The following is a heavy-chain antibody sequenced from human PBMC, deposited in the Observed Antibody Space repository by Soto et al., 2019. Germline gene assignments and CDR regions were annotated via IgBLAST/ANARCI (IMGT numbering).Heavy chain of an antibody. CDR2: ISSGSTNI. CDR3: ASDRNAAGSDY. V-gene: IGHV3-11*01. CDR1: GFTFSDFY. Sequence: QVQLAESGGGLVKPGGSLRLSCAASGFTFSDFYMSWIRQAPGKGLEWISYISSGSTNIFYADSVKGRFTVSRDNAKNSVYLQMDSLRAEDTAVYYCASDRNAAGSDYWGQGTLVTVSS. J-gene: IGHJ4*02. D-gene: IGHD1-1*01.